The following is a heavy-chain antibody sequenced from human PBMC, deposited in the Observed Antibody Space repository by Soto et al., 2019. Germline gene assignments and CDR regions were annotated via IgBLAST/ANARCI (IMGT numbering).Heavy chain of an antibody. J-gene: IGHJ6*01. CDR3: VRERGLSSYYGMDV. V-gene: IGHV3-21*02. D-gene: IGHD3-10*01. CDR2: ISSSSSHI. Sequence: EVQLVESGGGLVKPGGSLRLSCAASGFTLTTYSMNWVRQASGKGLEWVASISSSSSHIYYADSVKGRFTISRDNARNSLYLQMNSLRAEDTAVYYCVRERGLSSYYGMDVW. CDR1: GFTLTTYS.